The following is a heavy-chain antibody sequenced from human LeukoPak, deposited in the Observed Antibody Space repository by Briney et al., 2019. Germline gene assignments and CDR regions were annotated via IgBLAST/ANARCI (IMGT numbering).Heavy chain of an antibody. CDR1: GGSISFYY. CDR3: ATWVTSGYYALDV. CDR2: IYGSGTT. Sequence: SETLSLTCTVSGGSISFYYWSWIRQPPGKGLEWIGYIYGSGTTKYNPSVKSRVTLSVDTSKTQFSLKLSSVTAADTDVYYCATWVTSGYYALDVWGQGTTVIVSS. J-gene: IGHJ6*02. V-gene: IGHV4-59*01. D-gene: IGHD2-21*02.